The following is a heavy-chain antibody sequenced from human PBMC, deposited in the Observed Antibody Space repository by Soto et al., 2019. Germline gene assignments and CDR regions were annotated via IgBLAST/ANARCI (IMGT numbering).Heavy chain of an antibody. J-gene: IGHJ4*02. CDR3: ASTGYSYGPDY. CDR2: IIPIFGTA. D-gene: IGHD5-18*01. V-gene: IGHV1-69*01. CDR1: GVTFSSYA. Sequence: QVQLVQSGAEVKKPGSSVKVSCKASGVTFSSYAISWVRQAPGQGLEWMGGIIPIFGTANYAQKFQGRVTITADESTSTAYMELSSLRSEHTAVYYCASTGYSYGPDYWGQGTLVTASS.